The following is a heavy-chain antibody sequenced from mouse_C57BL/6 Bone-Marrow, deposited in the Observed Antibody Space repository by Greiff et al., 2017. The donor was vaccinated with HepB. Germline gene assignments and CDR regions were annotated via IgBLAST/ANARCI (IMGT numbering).Heavy chain of an antibody. V-gene: IGHV5-17*01. CDR1: GFTFSDYG. Sequence: EVKVVESGGGLVKPGGSLKLSCAASGFTFSDYGMHWVRQAPEKGLEWVAYISSGSSTIYYADTVKGRFTISRDNAKNTLFLQMTSLRSEDTAMYYCARSDGLGPRGFDYWGQGTTLTVSS. J-gene: IGHJ2*01. CDR2: ISSGSSTI. D-gene: IGHD2-3*01. CDR3: ARSDGLGPRGFDY.